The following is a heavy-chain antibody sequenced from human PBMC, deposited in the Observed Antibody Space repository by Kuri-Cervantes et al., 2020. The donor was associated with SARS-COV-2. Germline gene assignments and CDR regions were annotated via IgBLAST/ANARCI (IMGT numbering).Heavy chain of an antibody. V-gene: IGHV3-21*01. CDR3: ARTGGSHSVGAFDI. CDR1: GFTFSSYS. CDR2: ISSSSSYI. Sequence: GESLKISCAASGFTFSSYSMNWVRQAPGKGLEWVSSISSSSSYIYYADSAKGRFTISRDNAKNSLYLQMNSLRAEDTAVYYCARTGGSHSVGAFDIWGQGTMVTVSS. D-gene: IGHD1-26*01. J-gene: IGHJ3*02.